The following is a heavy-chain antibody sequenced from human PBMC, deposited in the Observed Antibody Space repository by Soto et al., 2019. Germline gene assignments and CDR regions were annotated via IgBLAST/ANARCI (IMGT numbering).Heavy chain of an antibody. CDR3: ARHRHPRGTVGSTSPLDP. Sequence: LRLSCAISGFSVSSNYLSWVRQAPGKGLEWVSVHYSGGSTYYADSVQGRFTISRDKSNNTLYLQMRRVRAEDTAVYFCARHRHPRGTVGSTSPLDPWGQGTQVTVSS. CDR2: HYSGGST. CDR1: GFSVSSNY. D-gene: IGHD1-26*01. J-gene: IGHJ5*02. V-gene: IGHV3-53*01.